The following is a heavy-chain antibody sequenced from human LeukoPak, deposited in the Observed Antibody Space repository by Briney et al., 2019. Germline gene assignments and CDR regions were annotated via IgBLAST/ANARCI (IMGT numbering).Heavy chain of an antibody. V-gene: IGHV3-66*02. CDR1: GFTVSTNY. CDR2: IYSGDNT. J-gene: IGHJ4*02. CDR3: VVGAFDY. Sequence: GGSLRLSCAASGFTVSTNYMSWVRQAPGKGLEWVSVIYSGDNTYYAVSVKGRFTISRDNSKNTLYLQMNSLRAEDTAVYYCVVGAFDYWGQGTLVTVSS. D-gene: IGHD1-26*01.